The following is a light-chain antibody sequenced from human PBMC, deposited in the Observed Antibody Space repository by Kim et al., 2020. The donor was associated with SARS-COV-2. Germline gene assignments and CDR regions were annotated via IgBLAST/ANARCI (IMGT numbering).Light chain of an antibody. J-gene: IGLJ1*01. CDR2: ENS. V-gene: IGLV1-51*01. CDR3: GTWDSSLSCYV. Sequence: GQKVTISCSGGSSNIGKNYVAWYQQLPGTAPKLLIYENSKRPSGIPDRFSGSKSGTSATLGITGLQTGDEADYYCGTWDSSLSCYVFGTGTKVTVL. CDR1: SSNIGKNY.